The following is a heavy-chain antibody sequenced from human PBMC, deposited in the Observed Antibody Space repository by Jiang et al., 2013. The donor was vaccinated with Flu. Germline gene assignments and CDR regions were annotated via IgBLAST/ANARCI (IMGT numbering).Heavy chain of an antibody. CDR3: ARAPIGAYTTSSPSWYSDL. CDR2: VSYSGYT. Sequence: VKPSETLSLTCTVSGGSLTKNYWSWVRQSPGKGLEWIAFVSYSGYTNFNPSLESRVTISVDTSKNQFSLRLTSVTAADTAVYFCARAPIGAYTTSSPSWYSDLWGRGTLITVSS. CDR1: GGSLTKNY. D-gene: IGHD6-6*01. V-gene: IGHV4-59*01. J-gene: IGHJ2*01.